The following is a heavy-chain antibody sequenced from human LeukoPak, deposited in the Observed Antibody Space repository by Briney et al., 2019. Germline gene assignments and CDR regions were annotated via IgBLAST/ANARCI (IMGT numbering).Heavy chain of an antibody. J-gene: IGHJ4*02. V-gene: IGHV1-69*13. D-gene: IGHD3-16*01. Sequence: GASVKVSCKASGGTFSSYAISWARQAPGQGLEWMGGIIPIFGTANYAQKFQGRVTITADESTSTAYMELSSLRSEDTAVYYCARGRRGSKTLDYWGQGTLVTVSS. CDR3: ARGRRGSKTLDY. CDR2: IIPIFGTA. CDR1: GGTFSSYA.